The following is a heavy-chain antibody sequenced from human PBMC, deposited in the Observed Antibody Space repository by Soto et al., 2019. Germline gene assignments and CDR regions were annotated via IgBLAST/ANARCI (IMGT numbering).Heavy chain of an antibody. V-gene: IGHV2-5*02. CDR3: AHIFNSNSGSYRYFDY. D-gene: IGHD3-16*02. Sequence: QITLKESGPTLVKPTQTLTLTCTFSGFSLSTSGVGVGWIRQPPGKALELLALIYWDDDKRYSPSLKSRFTISKDTSKNQVVLTITNTDPLDTATYYCAHIFNSNSGSYRYFDYWGQGTLVTVSS. CDR1: GFSLSTSGVG. J-gene: IGHJ4*02. CDR2: IYWDDDK.